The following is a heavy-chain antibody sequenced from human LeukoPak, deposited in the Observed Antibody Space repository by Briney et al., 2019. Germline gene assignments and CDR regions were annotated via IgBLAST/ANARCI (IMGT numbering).Heavy chain of an antibody. CDR3: ASQPYDSSGYLDY. D-gene: IGHD3-22*01. Sequence: HTGGSLRLSCAASGFTFSSYGMHWVRQAPGKGLEWVAVIWYDGSSKYYADSVKGRFTISRDNSKNTLYLQMNSLRAEDTAVYYCASQPYDSSGYLDYWGQGTLVTVSS. CDR2: IWYDGSSK. V-gene: IGHV3-33*01. J-gene: IGHJ4*02. CDR1: GFTFSSYG.